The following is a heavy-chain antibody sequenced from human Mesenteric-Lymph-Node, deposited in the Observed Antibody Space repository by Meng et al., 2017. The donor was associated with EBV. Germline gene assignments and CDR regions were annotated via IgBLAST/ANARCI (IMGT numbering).Heavy chain of an antibody. Sequence: LKESWSPLLNPTQPLTLTCAFSGFPLSTNGMFVGWIRQPPGKALEWLALIYWDDDKRYSPSLKNRLTISKDTSKKEVVLTLTNMGPEDTGTYYCAHSPVFWSGSIFDFWGQGTLVTASS. CDR1: GFPLSTNGMF. CDR2: IYWDDDK. CDR3: AHSPVFWSGSIFDF. J-gene: IGHJ4*02. D-gene: IGHD3-3*01. V-gene: IGHV2-5*08.